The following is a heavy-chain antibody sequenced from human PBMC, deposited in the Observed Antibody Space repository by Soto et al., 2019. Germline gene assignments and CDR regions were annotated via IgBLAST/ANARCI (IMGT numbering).Heavy chain of an antibody. Sequence: PSETLSLTCTVPGGSISDGYYWTWIRQHPGKGLEWIGSISASGSTSYNPSLKSRLTVSVDKSKNQFSLNLRSVTAADTAVYYCARRDRSGFSYWLDTWGQGTLVTVSS. V-gene: IGHV4-31*03. CDR1: GGSISDGYY. CDR3: ARRDRSGFSYWLDT. J-gene: IGHJ5*02. CDR2: ISASGST. D-gene: IGHD3-22*01.